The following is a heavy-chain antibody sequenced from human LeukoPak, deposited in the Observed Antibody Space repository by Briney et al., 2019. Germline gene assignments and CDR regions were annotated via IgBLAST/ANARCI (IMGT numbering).Heavy chain of an antibody. Sequence: GGSLRLSCAASGFTFSSYAMSWVRQAPGKGLEWVSAISGSGGSTYYADSVKGRFTISRDNSKNTLYLQMSSLRAEDTAVYYCAKSAGYDYVWGSADFDYWGQGTLVTVSS. V-gene: IGHV3-23*01. D-gene: IGHD3-16*01. CDR2: ISGSGGST. CDR3: AKSAGYDYVWGSADFDY. J-gene: IGHJ4*02. CDR1: GFTFSSYA.